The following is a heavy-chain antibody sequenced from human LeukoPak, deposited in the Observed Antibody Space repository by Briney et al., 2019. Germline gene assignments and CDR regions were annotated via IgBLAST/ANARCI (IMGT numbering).Heavy chain of an antibody. CDR2: IKYDGTEK. CDR3: AKDTRFPDV. Sequence: GGSLRLSCAASGFTFSNYWMSWVRQAPGKGLEWVANIKYDGTEKIYVDSVKGRFAVSRDNAENSLSLHMNSLRAEDTAVYYCAKDTRFPDVWGKGTTVTVSS. CDR1: GFTFSNYW. J-gene: IGHJ6*04. V-gene: IGHV3-7*01. D-gene: IGHD3-3*01.